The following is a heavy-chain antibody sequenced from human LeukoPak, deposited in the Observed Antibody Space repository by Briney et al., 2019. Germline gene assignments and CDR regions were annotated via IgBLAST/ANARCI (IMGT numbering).Heavy chain of an antibody. V-gene: IGHV4-59*08. J-gene: IGHJ4*02. Sequence: KPSETLSLTCTVSGGSISSYYWSWIRQPPGKGLEWIGYIYYSGSTNYNPSLKSRVTISVDTSKNQFSLKLSSVTAADTAVYYCAKVGSGNYYYFDYWGQGTLVTVSS. CDR3: AKVGSGNYYYFDY. CDR1: GGSISSYY. CDR2: IYYSGST. D-gene: IGHD1-26*01.